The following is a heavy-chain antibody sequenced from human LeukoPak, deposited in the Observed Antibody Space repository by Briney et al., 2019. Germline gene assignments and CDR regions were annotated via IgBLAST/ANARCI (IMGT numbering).Heavy chain of an antibody. Sequence: SEALSLTCTVSGGSISSSGYYWGWIRQPPGKGLVWIGSIDCSGSTYYNPSLKSRVTISVDTSKNQFSLKLTSVTAADTAMYYCARPNYSGNYYNFDYWGQGTLVTVSS. J-gene: IGHJ4*02. CDR2: IDCSGST. CDR3: ARPNYSGNYYNFDY. CDR1: GGSISSSGYY. V-gene: IGHV4-39*01. D-gene: IGHD1-26*01.